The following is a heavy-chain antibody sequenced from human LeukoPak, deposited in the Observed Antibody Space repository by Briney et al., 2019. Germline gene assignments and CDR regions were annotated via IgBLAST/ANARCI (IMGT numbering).Heavy chain of an antibody. Sequence: SVKVSCKASGGTFSSYAISWVRQAPGQGLEWMGGIIPISGTANYAQKFQGRVTITADKSTSTAYMELSSLRSEDTAVYYCARGGEDGYNYWFDPWGQGTLVTVSS. V-gene: IGHV1-69*06. CDR3: ARGGEDGYNYWFDP. D-gene: IGHD5-24*01. CDR1: GGTFSSYA. J-gene: IGHJ5*02. CDR2: IIPISGTA.